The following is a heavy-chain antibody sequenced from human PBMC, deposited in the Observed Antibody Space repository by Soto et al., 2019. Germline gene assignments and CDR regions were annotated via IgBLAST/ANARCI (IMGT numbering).Heavy chain of an antibody. CDR3: ARVGGPYDFWSGYNWFDP. J-gene: IGHJ5*02. CDR1: GYTFSDFD. CDR2: ISAYNGNT. D-gene: IGHD3-3*01. Sequence: ASVKVSCKASGYTFSDFDINCLRQASGQGLEWMGWISAYNGNTNYAQKLQGRVTMTTDTSTSTAYMELRSLRSDDTAVYYCARVGGPYDFWSGYNWFDPWGQGTLVTVSS. V-gene: IGHV1-18*01.